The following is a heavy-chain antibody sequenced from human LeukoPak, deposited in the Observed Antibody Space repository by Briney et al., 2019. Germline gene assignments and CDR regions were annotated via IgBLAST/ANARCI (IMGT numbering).Heavy chain of an antibody. CDR3: ARDRAYGSATRGYFDF. V-gene: IGHV3-20*04. CDR1: GFTFGDYG. CDR2: INWNGGST. Sequence: WGSLSLTCAASGFTFGDYGMSWVRQAPGKGLEWVSGINWNGGSTGYADSVKGRFTISRDNAKNSLYLQMNSLRAEDTALYYCARDRAYGSATRGYFDFWCQGTLVTVSS. J-gene: IGHJ4*02. D-gene: IGHD3-10*01.